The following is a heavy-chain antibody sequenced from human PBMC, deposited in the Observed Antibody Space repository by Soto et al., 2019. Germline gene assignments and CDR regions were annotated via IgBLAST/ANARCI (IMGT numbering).Heavy chain of an antibody. CDR2: IYYSGST. CDR1: GGSISSGDYY. Sequence: SETLSLTCTVSGGSISSGDYYWSWIRQPPGKGLAWIGYIYYSGSTYYNPSLKSRVTISVDTSKNQFSLKLSSVTAADTAVYYCARGRRVLMVYAIHYYGMDVWGQGTTVTVSS. CDR3: ARGRRVLMVYAIHYYGMDV. J-gene: IGHJ6*02. V-gene: IGHV4-30-4*01. D-gene: IGHD2-8*01.